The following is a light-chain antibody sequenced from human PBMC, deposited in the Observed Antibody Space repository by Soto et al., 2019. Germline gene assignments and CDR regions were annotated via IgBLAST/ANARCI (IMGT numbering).Light chain of an antibody. CDR2: WAS. CDR3: QEYYGTQYT. CDR1: QSILYSSNNKNY. J-gene: IGKJ2*01. Sequence: DIVMTQSPDSLAVSLGERATINCKSSQSILYSSNNKNYLAWYQQKPGQPPKLLIYWASTRDSGVPDRFSGSGSGTDFTLTISSLQAEDVAVYYCQEYYGTQYTFGQGTKLEIK. V-gene: IGKV4-1*01.